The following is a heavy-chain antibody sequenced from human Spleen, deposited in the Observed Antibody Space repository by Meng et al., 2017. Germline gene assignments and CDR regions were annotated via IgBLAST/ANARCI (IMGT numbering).Heavy chain of an antibody. V-gene: IGHV3-38-3*01. D-gene: IGHD6-13*01. Sequence: GGSLRLSCAASGFTVTSNEMSWVRQAPGKGLEWVSSICGDSTYYADSGKGRVTVSRDNSKNTLHLQMNSLRAEDTAVYYCASLYTSKWYNTEYWGQGTLVTVSS. CDR2: ICGDST. J-gene: IGHJ4*02. CDR1: GFTVTSNE. CDR3: ASLYTSKWYNTEY.